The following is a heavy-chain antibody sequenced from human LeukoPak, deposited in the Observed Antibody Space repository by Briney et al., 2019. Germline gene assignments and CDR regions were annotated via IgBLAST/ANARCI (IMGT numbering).Heavy chain of an antibody. CDR1: GGSFSGYY. CDR2: INHSGST. Sequence: PSETLSLTCAVYGGSFSGYYWSWIRQPLGKGLEWIGEINHSGSTNYNPSPKSRGTISVDTPKNQFSLKLSSVTAADTAVYYCARRYRVVPAAKVPSAYFDYWGQGTLVTVSS. V-gene: IGHV4-34*01. CDR3: ARRYRVVPAAKVPSAYFDY. J-gene: IGHJ4*02. D-gene: IGHD2-2*01.